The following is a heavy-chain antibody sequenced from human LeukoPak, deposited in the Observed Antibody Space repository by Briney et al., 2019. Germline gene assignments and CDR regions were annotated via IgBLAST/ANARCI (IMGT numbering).Heavy chain of an antibody. D-gene: IGHD2-21*02. CDR2: IKSDGSEK. V-gene: IGHV3-7*05. Sequence: PGGSLRLSCAVSGFTFSSYWMTWVRQAPGKGLEWAAQIKSDGSEKYYVDSVKGRFTISRDNAKNSLYLQLNNLRAEDTAVYFCARDRIRLFDYWGQGTLVTVSS. CDR3: ARDRIRLFDY. J-gene: IGHJ4*02. CDR1: GFTFSSYW.